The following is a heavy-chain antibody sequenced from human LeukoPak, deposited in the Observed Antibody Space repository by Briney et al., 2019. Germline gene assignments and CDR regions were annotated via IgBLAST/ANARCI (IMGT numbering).Heavy chain of an antibody. CDR2: INPNSGGT. CDR3: ARSARNYDFWSGYYTHFDY. Sequence: ASVKVSCKASGYTFTGYYMHWVRQAPGQGLEWMGWINPNSGGTNYAQKFQGRVTMTRDTSISTAYMELSRLRSDDTAVYYCARSARNYDFWSGYYTHFDYWGQGTLVTVSS. D-gene: IGHD3-3*01. J-gene: IGHJ4*02. CDR1: GYTFTGYY. V-gene: IGHV1-2*02.